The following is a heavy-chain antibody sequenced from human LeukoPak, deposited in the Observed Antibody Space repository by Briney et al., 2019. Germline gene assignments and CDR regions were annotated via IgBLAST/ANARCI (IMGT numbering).Heavy chain of an antibody. CDR1: GGSISSYY. Sequence: SETLSLTCAVSGGSISSYYWSWIRQPPGKGLEWIGYICYSGSTNYNPSLKSRVTISVDTSKNQFSLKLSSVTAADTAVYYCASSAYCGGDCYPTIDYWGQGTLVTVSS. CDR2: ICYSGST. CDR3: ASSAYCGGDCYPTIDY. V-gene: IGHV4-59*01. D-gene: IGHD2-21*02. J-gene: IGHJ4*02.